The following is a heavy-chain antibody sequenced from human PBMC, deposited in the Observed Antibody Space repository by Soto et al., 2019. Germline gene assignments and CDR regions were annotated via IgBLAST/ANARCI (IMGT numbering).Heavy chain of an antibody. CDR1: GFTFSNAW. D-gene: IGHD3-10*01. CDR2: IKRMADGGTT. V-gene: IGHV3-15*01. J-gene: IGHJ4*01. Sequence: EAQLVESGGGLVKPGGSLRLSCAASGFTFSNAWMSWVRQAPGKGLEWVGRIKRMADGGTTDYAAPVKGRCTISRDYSDNTVYLQMTRLKSEYSAVYYCATGGHCYGDCGHGTLVTVSS. CDR3: ATGGHCYGD.